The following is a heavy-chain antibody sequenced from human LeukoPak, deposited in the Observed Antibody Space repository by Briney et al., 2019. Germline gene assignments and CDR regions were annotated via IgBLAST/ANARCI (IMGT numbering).Heavy chain of an antibody. CDR3: ARQTPYSGNHYFDY. V-gene: IGHV4-4*09. J-gene: IGHJ4*02. D-gene: IGHD1-26*01. CDR2: IDPTGLT. CDR1: GGSASGHY. Sequence: SSETLSLTCTVSGGSASGHYWSWIRQSPGKGLEWIGYIDPTGLTSYNPSLNSRVTISEDTSKNQFSLKVRSVTTADTAVYFCARQTPYSGNHYFDYWGQGTLVTVSS.